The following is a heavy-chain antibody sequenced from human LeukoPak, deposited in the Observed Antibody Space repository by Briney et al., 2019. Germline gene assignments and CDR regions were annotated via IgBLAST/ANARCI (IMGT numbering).Heavy chain of an antibody. Sequence: ASVKVSCKASGYTFTSYDINWVRQATGQGLEWMGWMNPNSGNTGYAQKFQGSVTMTRNTSISTAYMELSSLRSEDTAVYYCARGLRRNRRYYFDYWGQGTLVTVSS. CDR2: MNPNSGNT. J-gene: IGHJ4*02. V-gene: IGHV1-8*01. CDR3: ARGLRRNRRYYFDY. CDR1: GYTFTSYD. D-gene: IGHD4-17*01.